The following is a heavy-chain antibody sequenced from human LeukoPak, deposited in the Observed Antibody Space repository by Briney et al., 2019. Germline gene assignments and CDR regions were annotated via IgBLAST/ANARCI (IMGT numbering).Heavy chain of an antibody. D-gene: IGHD3-10*01. J-gene: IGHJ4*02. CDR2: TNQDGSQK. Sequence: PGGSLRLSCAASGFSFSNYWMTWVRQAPGKGLEWVANTNQDGSQKNYMDSVRGRFTISRDNAKSSLYLQMNSLRVDDTAVYFCLGSGSYTHWGQGTLVPVSS. CDR1: GFSFSNYW. V-gene: IGHV3-7*01. CDR3: LGSGSYTH.